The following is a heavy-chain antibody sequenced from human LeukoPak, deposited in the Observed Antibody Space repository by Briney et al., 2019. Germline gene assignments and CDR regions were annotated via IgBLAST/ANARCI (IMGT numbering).Heavy chain of an antibody. D-gene: IGHD3-3*01. Sequence: ASVKVSCKASGYTFTSYGISWVRQAPGQGLEWMGWISAYNGNTNYAQKLQGRVTMTTDTSTSTAYMELRSLRSDDTAVYYCARGSEWFLHSYYYGMDVWGQGTTVTVSS. J-gene: IGHJ6*02. V-gene: IGHV1-18*01. CDR3: ARGSEWFLHSYYYGMDV. CDR2: ISAYNGNT. CDR1: GYTFTSYG.